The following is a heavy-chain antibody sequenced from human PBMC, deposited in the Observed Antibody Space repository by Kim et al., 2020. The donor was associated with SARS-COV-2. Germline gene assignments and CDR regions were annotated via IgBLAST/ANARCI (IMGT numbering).Heavy chain of an antibody. CDR2: INPNDGDT. Sequence: ASVKVSCKASGYIFTDFYVHWVRQAPGQGLEWMGRINPNDGDTNYVQKFRGRVTMTWDTSISTAYMEVTGLRSDDTAVYFCARARYSGSYHFDFWGQGTQVTVSS. J-gene: IGHJ4*02. CDR3: ARARYSGSYHFDF. V-gene: IGHV1-2*06. CDR1: GYIFTDFY. D-gene: IGHD1-26*01.